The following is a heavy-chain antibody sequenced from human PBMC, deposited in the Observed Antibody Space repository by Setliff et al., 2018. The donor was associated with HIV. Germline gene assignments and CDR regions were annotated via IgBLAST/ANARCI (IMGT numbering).Heavy chain of an antibody. J-gene: IGHJ4*02. CDR2: MYYSGST. CDR1: GGSISSYY. V-gene: IGHV4-59*12. Sequence: SETLSLTCTVSGGSISSYYWSWIRQPPGKGLEWMGYMYYSGSTNYNPSLKGRVTISVDTSKYQFSLKLSSVTAADTAVYYCARGTAPRRGTNYGGNYPLDYWGQGTLVTVSS. CDR3: ARGTAPRRGTNYGGNYPLDY. D-gene: IGHD4-17*01.